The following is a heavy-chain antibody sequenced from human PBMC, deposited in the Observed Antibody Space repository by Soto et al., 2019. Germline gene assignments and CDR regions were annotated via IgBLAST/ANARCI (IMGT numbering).Heavy chain of an antibody. CDR1: GFSLSSSGVG. V-gene: IGHV2-5*02. D-gene: IGHD3-9*01. CDR2: IYWDDDK. CDR3: AHRQGRYAAFDP. Sequence: QITLKESGPTLVKPTQTLTLTCTFSGFSLSSSGVGVGWFRQPPGKALEWLALIYWDDDKRYSPSLKSRLTITKDTSKNQVVLTMTTMDPVDTATYYCAHRQGRYAAFDPWGQGTLVTVSS. J-gene: IGHJ5*02.